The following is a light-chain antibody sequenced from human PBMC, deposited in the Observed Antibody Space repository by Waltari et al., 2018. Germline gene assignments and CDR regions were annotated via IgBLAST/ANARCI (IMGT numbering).Light chain of an antibody. CDR2: AAS. J-gene: IGKJ5*01. Sequence: DIQMTQSPSSVSASVGDRVTITCRASQAISSWLAWYQQKPGKSPKLLIYAASSLQSGVPSRLSVSGFGTDFTLTISSLQPEDFATYFCQQFDTFPLTFGQGTRLEIK. CDR3: QQFDTFPLT. CDR1: QAISSW. V-gene: IGKV1-12*01.